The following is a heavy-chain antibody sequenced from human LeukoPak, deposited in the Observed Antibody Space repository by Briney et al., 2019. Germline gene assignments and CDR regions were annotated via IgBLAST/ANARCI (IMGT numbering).Heavy chain of an antibody. Sequence: ETLSLTCTVSGGSTSSSSFYWGWIRQPPGKGLECIGRISYSGRTYYNPSLQSRVTISVDTSKNQFSLRLSSVTAADTAVYYCARLRAYYYDSSGYYNFDFWGQGTLVTVSS. V-gene: IGHV4-39*01. D-gene: IGHD3-22*01. CDR3: ARLRAYYYDSSGYYNFDF. J-gene: IGHJ4*02. CDR2: ISYSGRT. CDR1: GGSTSSSSFY.